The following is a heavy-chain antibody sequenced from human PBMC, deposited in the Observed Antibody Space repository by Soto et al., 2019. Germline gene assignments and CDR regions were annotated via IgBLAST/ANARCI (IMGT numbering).Heavy chain of an antibody. D-gene: IGHD3-10*01. CDR2: IYYSGST. CDR3: SRAGSVLWFGELLYTFDY. CDR1: GGSISSSSYY. V-gene: IGHV4-39*01. J-gene: IGHJ4*02. Sequence: QLQLQESDPGLVKPSETLSLTCTVSGGSISSSSYYWGWIRQPPGKGLEWIGSIYYSGSTYYNPSLKSRVTISVDTSKNQFSLKLSSVTAADTAVYYCSRAGSVLWFGELLYTFDYWGQGTLVTVSS.